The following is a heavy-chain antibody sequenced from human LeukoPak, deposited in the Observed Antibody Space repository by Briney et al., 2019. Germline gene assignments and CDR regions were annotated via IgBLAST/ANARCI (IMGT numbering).Heavy chain of an antibody. J-gene: IGHJ4*02. V-gene: IGHV4-59*12. CDR3: ARGCGGGSCYHYYFDY. CDR1: GGSISTYY. Sequence: SETLSLTCTVSGGSISTYYWSWIRQPPGKGLEWIGYIYYSGSTNYNPSLKSRVTISVDTSKNQFSLGLSSVTAADTAVYYCARGCGGGSCYHYYFDYWGQGTLVTVSS. D-gene: IGHD2-15*01. CDR2: IYYSGST.